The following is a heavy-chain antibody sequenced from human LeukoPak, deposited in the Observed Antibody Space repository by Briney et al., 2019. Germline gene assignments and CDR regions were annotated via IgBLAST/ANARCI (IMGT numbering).Heavy chain of an antibody. J-gene: IGHJ4*02. D-gene: IGHD5-12*01. CDR1: GFTFSNYW. CDR3: AGAYSAYDPFDY. V-gene: IGHV3-74*01. Sequence: GGSLRLSCAASGFTFSNYWMHWVRQAPGKGLVWVSRLNADGNSITYADSVRGRFTISRDNAKNTVHLQMNSLRVEDTAIYFCAGAYSAYDPFDYWGQGILVTVSS. CDR2: LNADGNSI.